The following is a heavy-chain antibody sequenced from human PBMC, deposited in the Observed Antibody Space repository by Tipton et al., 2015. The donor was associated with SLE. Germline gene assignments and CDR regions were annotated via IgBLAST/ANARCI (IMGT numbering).Heavy chain of an antibody. CDR2: IYYSGST. D-gene: IGHD1-26*01. V-gene: IGHV4-39*07. CDR1: GGSISSTDYY. Sequence: TLSLTCAVSGGSISSTDYYWGWIRQPPGKGLEWIGSIYYSGSTYYNPSLLSRVTISVDTSKNQFSLKLSSVTAADTAVYYCAREGPFVGAMGHWGQGTLVTVSS. J-gene: IGHJ4*02. CDR3: AREGPFVGAMGH.